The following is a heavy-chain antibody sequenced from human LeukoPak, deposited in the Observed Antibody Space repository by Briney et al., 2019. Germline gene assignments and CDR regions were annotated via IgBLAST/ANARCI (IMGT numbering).Heavy chain of an antibody. D-gene: IGHD5-24*01. CDR2: IYWDDDK. CDR3: AHSGRWLQFLGAFDI. V-gene: IGHV2-5*02. Sequence: SGPTLVKPTQTLTLTCTFSGFSLSTSGVGVGWIRQPPGKALEWLALIYWDDDKRYSPSLKSRLTITKDTSKNQVVLTMANMDPVDTATYYCAHSGRWLQFLGAFDIWGQGTMVTASS. J-gene: IGHJ3*02. CDR1: GFSLSTSGVG.